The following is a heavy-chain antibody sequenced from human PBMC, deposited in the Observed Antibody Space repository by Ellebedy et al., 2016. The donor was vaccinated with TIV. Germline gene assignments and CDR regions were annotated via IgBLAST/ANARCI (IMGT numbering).Heavy chain of an antibody. J-gene: IGHJ4*02. CDR3: ARGDKYYYESSGYYYTY. CDR1: GYTFTSYF. Sequence: ASVKVSCKASGYTFTSYFMYWVRQPPGQRLEWMGIINPSGGDTTYAQRFQGRVTMTRDTSTSTVYMELSSLRSEDTAVYYCARGDKYYYESSGYYYTYWGQGTLVAVSS. CDR2: INPSGGDT. D-gene: IGHD3-22*01. V-gene: IGHV1-46*01.